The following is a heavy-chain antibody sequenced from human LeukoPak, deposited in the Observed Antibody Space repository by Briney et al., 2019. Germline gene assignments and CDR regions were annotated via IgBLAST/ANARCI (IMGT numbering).Heavy chain of an antibody. CDR3: AKDTWSYFDWLLYRVPYFDY. CDR2: ISYDGSNK. V-gene: IGHV3-30*18. Sequence: GGSLRLSCAASGFTFSSYGVHWVRQAPGKGLEWVAVISYDGSNKYYADSVKGRFTISRDNSKNTLYLQMNSLRAEDTAVYYCAKDTWSYFDWLLYRVPYFDYWGQGTLVTVSS. CDR1: GFTFSSYG. J-gene: IGHJ4*02. D-gene: IGHD3-9*01.